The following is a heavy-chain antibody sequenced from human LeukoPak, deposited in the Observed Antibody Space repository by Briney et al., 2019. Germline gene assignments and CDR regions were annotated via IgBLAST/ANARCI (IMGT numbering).Heavy chain of an antibody. D-gene: IGHD3-22*01. CDR2: ISSYNGNT. CDR1: GYTFTSYG. V-gene: IGHV1-18*01. CDR3: ARDDSSGYKDAFDI. Sequence: ASVKVSCKASGYTFTSYGISWVRQAPGQGLEWMGWISSYNGNTNYAQKLQGRVTMTTDTSTSTAYMELRSLRSDDTAVYYCARDDSSGYKDAFDIWGQGTMVTVSS. J-gene: IGHJ3*02.